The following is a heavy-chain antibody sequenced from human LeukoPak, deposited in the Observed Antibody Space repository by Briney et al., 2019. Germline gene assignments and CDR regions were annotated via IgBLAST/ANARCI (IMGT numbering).Heavy chain of an antibody. CDR3: ARHLGRNCSGGSCPNWFDP. CDR1: GGYISSYY. J-gene: IGHJ5*02. D-gene: IGHD2-15*01. V-gene: IGHV4-59*08. Sequence: SETLSLTCTVSGGYISSYYWSWIRQPPGKELEWIGHIYYSGSTNYNPSLKSRVTISVDTSKNQFSLKLSSVTAADTAVYFCARHLGRNCSGGSCPNWFDPWGQGTLVTVSS. CDR2: IYYSGST.